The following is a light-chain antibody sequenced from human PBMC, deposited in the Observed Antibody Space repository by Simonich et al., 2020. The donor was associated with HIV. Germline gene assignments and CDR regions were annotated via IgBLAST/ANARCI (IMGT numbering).Light chain of an antibody. J-gene: IGLJ3*02. CDR1: SGSIASNY. Sequence: NFMLTQPHSVSESPGKTVTISCSRSSGSIASNYVQWYQQRPGSAPTTVIYEDNQIPSGVPDLFSGSIDSSSNSASLTISGLKTEDEADYYCQSYNASHHWVFGGGTKLTVV. V-gene: IGLV6-57*03. CDR3: QSYNASHHWV. CDR2: EDN.